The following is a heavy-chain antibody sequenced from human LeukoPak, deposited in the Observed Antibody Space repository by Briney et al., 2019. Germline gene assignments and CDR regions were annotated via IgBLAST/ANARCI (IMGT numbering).Heavy chain of an antibody. J-gene: IGHJ4*02. Sequence: GGSLRLSCAASGFTVSSTYMSWVRQAPGKGLEWVSVIYSGGNIYYIDSVKGRFTISRDTSKNTLYLQMNSLRAEDTAVYYCATPLDYYDSDGYHQGGDWGQGTLVTVSS. D-gene: IGHD3-22*01. CDR3: ATPLDYYDSDGYHQGGD. V-gene: IGHV3-53*01. CDR2: IYSGGNI. CDR1: GFTVSSTY.